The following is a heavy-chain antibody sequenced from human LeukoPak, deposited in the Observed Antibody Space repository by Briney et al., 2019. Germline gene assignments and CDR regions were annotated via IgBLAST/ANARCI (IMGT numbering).Heavy chain of an antibody. CDR2: IYYSGST. J-gene: IGHJ5*02. V-gene: IGHV4-59*08. D-gene: IGHD1-14*01. CDR1: GGSISSYY. Sequence: SETLSLTCTVSGGSISSYYWSWIRQPPGKGLEWIGYIYYSGSTNYNPSLKSRVTISVDTSKNQFSLKLSSVTAADTAVYYCARVAERNWFDPWSQGTLVTVSS. CDR3: ARVAERNWFDP.